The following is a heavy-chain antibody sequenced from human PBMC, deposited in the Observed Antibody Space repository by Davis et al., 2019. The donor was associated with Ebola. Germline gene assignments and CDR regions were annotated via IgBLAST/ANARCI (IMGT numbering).Heavy chain of an antibody. Sequence: PGGSLRLSCAASGFTFSSYAMSWVRQAPGKGLEWVSAISGSGGSTYYADSVKGRFTISRDNSKNTLYLQMNSLRAEDTAVYYCAKRQLIAAAGEGGFDPWGQGTLVTVSS. D-gene: IGHD6-13*01. J-gene: IGHJ5*02. CDR2: ISGSGGST. V-gene: IGHV3-23*01. CDR3: AKRQLIAAAGEGGFDP. CDR1: GFTFSSYA.